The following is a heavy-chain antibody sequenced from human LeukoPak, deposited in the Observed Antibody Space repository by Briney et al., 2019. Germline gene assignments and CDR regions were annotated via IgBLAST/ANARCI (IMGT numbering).Heavy chain of an antibody. D-gene: IGHD1-26*01. CDR1: GGSFSGYY. CDR2: INHSGST. CDR3: ARWGVGFDY. V-gene: IGHV4-34*01. J-gene: IGHJ4*02. Sequence: SETLSLTRAVYGGSFSGYYWSWIRQPPGKGLDWIGEINHSGSTNYNPSLKSRVTISVDTSKNQFSLKLSSVTAADTAVYYCARWGVGFDYWGQGTLVTVSS.